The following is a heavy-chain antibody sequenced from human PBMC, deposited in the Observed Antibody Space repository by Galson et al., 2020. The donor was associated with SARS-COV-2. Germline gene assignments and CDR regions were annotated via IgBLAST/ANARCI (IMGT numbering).Heavy chain of an antibody. J-gene: IGHJ5*02. CDR3: ARAPVGRNWFEP. CDR1: GGSISSYY. D-gene: IGHD1-26*01. CDR2: IYYSGNT. Sequence: SENLYLTCTVSGGSISSYYWSWFRQPPGTGLEWIGYIYYSGNTNYNPSLKSRVTISVDTSKNQFSLELNSVTPADTAVDYCARAPVGRNWFEPWVQGTLVTVSS. V-gene: IGHV4-59*13.